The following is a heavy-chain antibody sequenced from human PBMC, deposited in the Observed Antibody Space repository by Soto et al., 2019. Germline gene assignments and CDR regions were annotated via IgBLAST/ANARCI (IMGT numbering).Heavy chain of an antibody. V-gene: IGHV1-8*01. Sequence: SVQGSCKSSGYTFTSYDINWVRQATGQGLEWMGWMNPNSGNTGYAQKFQGRVTMTRNTSISTAYMELSSLRSEDTAVYYCARNYDFYSDFDYWGQGTLVTVSS. CDR1: GYTFTSYD. CDR2: MNPNSGNT. CDR3: ARNYDFYSDFDY. J-gene: IGHJ4*02. D-gene: IGHD3-3*01.